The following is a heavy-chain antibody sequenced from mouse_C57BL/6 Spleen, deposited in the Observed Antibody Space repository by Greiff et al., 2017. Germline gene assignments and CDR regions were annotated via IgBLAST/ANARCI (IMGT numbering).Heavy chain of an antibody. CDR1: GYTFTSYW. V-gene: IGHV1-69*01. J-gene: IGHJ2*01. CDR2: IDPSDSYT. CDR3: AREGLGY. Sequence: QVQLQQPGAELVMPGASVKLSCKASGYTFTSYWMHWVKQRPGQGLEWIGEIDPSDSYTNYNQKFKGKSTLTVDNSSSTAYMQLSSLTSEDSAVYYCAREGLGYWGQGTTLTVSS.